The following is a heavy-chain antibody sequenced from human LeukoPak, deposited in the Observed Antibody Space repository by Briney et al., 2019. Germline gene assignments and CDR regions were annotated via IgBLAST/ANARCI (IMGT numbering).Heavy chain of an antibody. Sequence: GGSLRLSCTASGFTCCDYAMIWVRQAPGKGLGWGGFIRSKAYDGTTEYAASVKGRFTISRDDSKSNAYLQMNSLKTEDTAVYYCTSVAYCRSTSCYGRYFDYWGQRTLLTVSS. D-gene: IGHD2-2*01. CDR1: GFTCCDYA. J-gene: IGHJ4*02. CDR2: IRSKAYDGTT. V-gene: IGHV3-49*04. CDR3: TSVAYCRSTSCYGRYFDY.